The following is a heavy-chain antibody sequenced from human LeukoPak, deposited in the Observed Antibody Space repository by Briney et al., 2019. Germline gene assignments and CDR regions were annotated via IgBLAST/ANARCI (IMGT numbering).Heavy chain of an antibody. Sequence: WASVKVSCKASGYTFTGYYMHWVRQAPGQGLEWMGWINPNSGGTNYAQKFQGRVTMTRDTSISTAYMELSRLRSDDTAVYYCARVRAITGTTPQFDPWGQGTLVTVSS. V-gene: IGHV1-2*02. CDR2: INPNSGGT. J-gene: IGHJ5*02. CDR3: ARVRAITGTTPQFDP. CDR1: GYTFTGYY. D-gene: IGHD1-20*01.